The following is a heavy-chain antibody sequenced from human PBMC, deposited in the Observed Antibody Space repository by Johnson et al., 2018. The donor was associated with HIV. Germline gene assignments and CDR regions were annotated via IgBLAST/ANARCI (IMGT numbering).Heavy chain of an antibody. CDR1: GFTFDDYA. V-gene: IGHV3-9*01. D-gene: IGHD3-22*01. CDR2: ISWYSGSI. Sequence: VQLVESGGGLVEPGGSLRLSCAASGFTFDDYAMHWVRQAPGKGLAWVSGISWYSGSIGYADSVTGRFTISRDNSKNYLYLQMNSLSAEDSALYYCAKGGASYYDSPGDAFDIWGQGTMVTVSS. J-gene: IGHJ3*02. CDR3: AKGGASYYDSPGDAFDI.